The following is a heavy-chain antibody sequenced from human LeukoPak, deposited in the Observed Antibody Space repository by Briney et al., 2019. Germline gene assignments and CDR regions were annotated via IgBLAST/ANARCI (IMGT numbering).Heavy chain of an antibody. V-gene: IGHV4-61*01. CDR2: IYYSGST. D-gene: IGHD2-15*01. J-gene: IGHJ5*02. CDR1: GGSVSRGSYY. Sequence: CETLSLTGTVSGGSVSRGSYYWSCIRQPPGKGLEWIGYIYYSGSTNYNPSLKSRVTIPVDTSKNQFSLKLSSVTAADTAVYYCARDPRSSGYCSGGSCSDWFDPWG. CDR3: ARDPRSSGYCSGGSCSDWFDP.